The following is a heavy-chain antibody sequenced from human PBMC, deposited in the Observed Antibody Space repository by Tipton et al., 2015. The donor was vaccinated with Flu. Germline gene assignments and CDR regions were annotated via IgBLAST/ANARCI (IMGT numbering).Heavy chain of an antibody. D-gene: IGHD2-15*01. CDR3: ARGGRAFSGGSCYRGGSCYMDV. CDR2: INHSGST. V-gene: IGHV4-34*01. CDR1: GGSISSYY. Sequence: TLSLTCTVSGGSISSYYWSWIRQPPGKGLEWIGEINHSGSTNYNPSLKSRVTISVDTSKNRFSLKLSSVTAADTAVYYCARGGRAFSGGSCYRGGSCYMDVWGKGTTVTVSS. J-gene: IGHJ6*03.